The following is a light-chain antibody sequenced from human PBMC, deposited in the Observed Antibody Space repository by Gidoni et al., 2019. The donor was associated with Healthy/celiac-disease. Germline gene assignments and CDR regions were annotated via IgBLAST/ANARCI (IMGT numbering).Light chain of an antibody. Sequence: EIVLTPSPGTLSLSPGEIASRSCRASHSVSSSYLDWYQQKPGQAPRLLIYGASSRATGIPDRFSGSGSGTDFTLTISRLEPEDFAVYYCQQYGSSRYTFGQGTKLEIK. CDR1: HSVSSSY. CDR3: QQYGSSRYT. CDR2: GAS. V-gene: IGKV3-20*01. J-gene: IGKJ2*01.